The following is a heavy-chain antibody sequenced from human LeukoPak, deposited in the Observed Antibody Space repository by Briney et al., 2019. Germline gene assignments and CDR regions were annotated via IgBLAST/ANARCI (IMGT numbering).Heavy chain of an antibody. CDR2: INHSGST. D-gene: IGHD6-13*01. J-gene: IGHJ1*01. V-gene: IGHV4-34*01. CDR1: GGSFSGYY. CDR3: ARTIAAAGTRRYFQH. Sequence: SETLPLTCAVYGGSFSGYYWSWIRQPPGKGLEWMGEINHSGSTNYNPSLKSRVTISVDTSKNQFSLKLSSVTAADTAVYYCARTIAAAGTRRYFQHWGQGTLVTVSS.